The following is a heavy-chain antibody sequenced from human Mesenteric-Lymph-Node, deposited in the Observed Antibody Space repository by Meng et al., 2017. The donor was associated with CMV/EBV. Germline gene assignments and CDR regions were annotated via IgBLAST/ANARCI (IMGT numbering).Heavy chain of an antibody. CDR3: ARDLSQGAQIYGSGSYPGGFTDY. D-gene: IGHD3-10*01. V-gene: IGHV1-18*01. CDR2: ISAYNGNT. Sequence: YGISWVRQAPGQGLEWMGWISAYNGNTNYAQKLQGRVTMTTDTSTSTAYMELRSLRSDDTAVYYCARDLSQGAQIYGSGSYPGGFTDYWGQGTLVTVSS. CDR1: YG. J-gene: IGHJ4*02.